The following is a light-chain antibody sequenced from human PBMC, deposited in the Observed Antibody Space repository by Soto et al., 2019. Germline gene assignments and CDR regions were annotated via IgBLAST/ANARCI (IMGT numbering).Light chain of an antibody. CDR3: QSYDSSLREV. Sequence: QSVLTPPPSVSGAPGQRVTISCTGSSSNIGAGYDVHWYQQLPGTAPKLLIYGNSNRPSGVPDRFSGSKSGTSASLAITGLQAEDEADYYCQSYDSSLREVFGGGTQLTVL. CDR1: SSNIGAGYD. CDR2: GNS. J-gene: IGLJ2*01. V-gene: IGLV1-40*01.